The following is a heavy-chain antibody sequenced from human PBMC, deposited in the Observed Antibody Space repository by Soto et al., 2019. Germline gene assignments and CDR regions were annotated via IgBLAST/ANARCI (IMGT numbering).Heavy chain of an antibody. CDR3: AGWELLKGVSAFDI. CDR1: GGSVIRGSYY. V-gene: IGHV4-61*01. D-gene: IGHD1-26*01. CDR2: IYYSGST. J-gene: IGHJ3*02. Sequence: SETLSLTCTVSGGSVIRGSYYWSWIRQPPGKGLEWIGYIYYSGSTNYNPSLKSRVTISVDTSKNQFSLKLSSVTAADTAVYYCAGWELLKGVSAFDIWGQGTMVTVSS.